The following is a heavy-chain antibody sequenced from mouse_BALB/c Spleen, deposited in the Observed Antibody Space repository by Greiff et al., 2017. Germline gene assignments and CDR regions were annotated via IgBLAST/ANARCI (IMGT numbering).Heavy chain of an antibody. Sequence: VQLQQSGPGLVAPSQSLSITCTVSGFSLTSYGVHWVRQPPGKGLEWLGVIWAGGSTNYNSALMSRLSISKDNSKSQVFLKMNSLQTDDTAMYYCARVLRKAYWGQGTLVTVSA. J-gene: IGHJ3*01. V-gene: IGHV2-9*02. CDR3: ARVLRKAY. CDR2: IWAGGST. D-gene: IGHD1-1*01. CDR1: GFSLTSYG.